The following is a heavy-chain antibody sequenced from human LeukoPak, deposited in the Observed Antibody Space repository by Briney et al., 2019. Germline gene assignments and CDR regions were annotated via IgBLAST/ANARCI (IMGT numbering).Heavy chain of an antibody. CDR3: ARHGSITMVRGRLRYYYMDV. V-gene: IGHV3-30*14. Sequence: GGSLRLSCAASGFTFSSYAMHWVRQAPGKGLEWVAVISYDGSNKYYADSVKGRFTISRDNSKNTLHLQMNSLRAEDTAVYYCARHGSITMVRGRLRYYYMDVWGKGTTVTISS. CDR1: GFTFSSYA. J-gene: IGHJ6*03. D-gene: IGHD3-10*01. CDR2: ISYDGSNK.